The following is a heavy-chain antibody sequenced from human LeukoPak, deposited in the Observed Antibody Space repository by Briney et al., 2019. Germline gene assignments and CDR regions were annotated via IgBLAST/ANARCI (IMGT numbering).Heavy chain of an antibody. Sequence: PGGSLRLSCAASGFTFSSYAMHWVRQAPGKGLEWVAVISYDGSNKYYADSVKGRFTISRDNSKNTLYLQMNSLRAEDTAVYYCAREDIVVVVAANPYYYYYMDVWGKGTTVTVSS. CDR2: ISYDGSNK. CDR3: AREDIVVVVAANPYYYYYMDV. D-gene: IGHD2-15*01. CDR1: GFTFSSYA. V-gene: IGHV3-30*07. J-gene: IGHJ6*03.